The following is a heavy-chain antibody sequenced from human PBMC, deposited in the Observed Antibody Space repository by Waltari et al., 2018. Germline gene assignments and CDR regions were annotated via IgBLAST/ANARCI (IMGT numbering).Heavy chain of an antibody. V-gene: IGHV1-69*08. CDR1: GGTFSSYA. CDR3: RIAAAAPNYGMDV. J-gene: IGHJ6*02. D-gene: IGHD6-13*01. CDR2: IITIFGTA. Sequence: QVQLVQSGAEVKKPGSSVKVSCKASGGTFSSYAISWVRQAPGQGLEWLGRIITIFGTANYEQKFQGRVTITADKSTSTAYMELSSLRSEDTAVYYCRIAAAAPNYGMDVWGQGTTVTVSS.